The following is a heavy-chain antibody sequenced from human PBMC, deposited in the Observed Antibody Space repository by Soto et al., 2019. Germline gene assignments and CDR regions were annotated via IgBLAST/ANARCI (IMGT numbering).Heavy chain of an antibody. Sequence: GNAFRNYYTHWVRQAPGRGLEWLGKINPIGGTTTYAQKFLGRVTMTTDTSTSTVYMELSSLRSEDTAVYYCARAAAASLWGPGTPVPVSS. CDR3: ARAAAASL. J-gene: IGHJ4*02. CDR1: GNAFRNYY. V-gene: IGHV1-46*01. D-gene: IGHD6-13*01. CDR2: INPIGGTT.